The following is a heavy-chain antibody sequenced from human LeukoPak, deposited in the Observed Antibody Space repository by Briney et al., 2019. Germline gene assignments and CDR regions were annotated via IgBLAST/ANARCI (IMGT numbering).Heavy chain of an antibody. CDR3: ARHGEYSSGSYDS. CDR1: GGSISSSSYY. J-gene: IGHJ5*01. CDR2: IYYSGST. D-gene: IGHD6-19*01. V-gene: IGHV4-61*05. Sequence: SETPSLTCTVSGGSISSSSYYWGWIRQPPGKGLEWIGYIYYSGSTNYNPSLKSRVTISVDTSTNQFSLKLGSVTAADTAVYYCARHGEYSSGSYDSWGQGTLVTVSS.